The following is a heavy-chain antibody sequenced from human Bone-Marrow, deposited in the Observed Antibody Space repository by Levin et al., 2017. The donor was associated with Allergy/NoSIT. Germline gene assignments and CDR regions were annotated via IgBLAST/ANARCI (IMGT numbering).Heavy chain of an antibody. J-gene: IGHJ4*02. CDR3: AREALPLYDDTVGYYSDS. V-gene: IGHV3-33*01. CDR1: GFNFASYG. CDR2: IANDGSRR. D-gene: IGHD3-22*01. Sequence: PGGSLRLSCEASGFNFASYGLHWVRQAPGKGLQWVAIIANDGSRRFYGNFVKGRFTISRDNAKNMVYLQMNSLTVDDSAVYYCAREALPLYDDTVGYYSDSWGQGTPVTVSS.